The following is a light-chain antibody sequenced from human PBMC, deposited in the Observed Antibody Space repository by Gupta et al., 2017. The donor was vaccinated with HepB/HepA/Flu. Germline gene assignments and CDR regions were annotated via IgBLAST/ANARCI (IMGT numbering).Light chain of an antibody. J-gene: IGLJ3*02. CDR3: TSYTTTNTWV. Sequence: QSALTQPASVSGSPGQSITISCTGTRSDVGGSKFVTWYQQHPGKAPKLMLYDVSNRPSGVSNRFSGSKSGNTASLTISGLQAEDEADYYCTSYTTTNTWVFGGGTELTVL. V-gene: IGLV2-14*03. CDR1: RSDVGGSKF. CDR2: DVS.